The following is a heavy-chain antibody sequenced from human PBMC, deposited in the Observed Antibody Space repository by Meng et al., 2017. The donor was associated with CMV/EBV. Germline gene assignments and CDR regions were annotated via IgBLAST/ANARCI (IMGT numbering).Heavy chain of an antibody. V-gene: IGHV1-69*10. CDR1: GGTFSSYA. Sequence: SVKVSCKASGGTFSSYAISWVRQAPGQGLEWMGGIIPILGIANYAQKFQGRVTITADKSTSTAYMELSRLRSEDTAVYYCARDYTTGYYYYYGMDVWGQGTTVTVSS. CDR3: ARDYTTGYYYYYGMDV. CDR2: IIPILGIA. D-gene: IGHD3-9*01. J-gene: IGHJ6*02.